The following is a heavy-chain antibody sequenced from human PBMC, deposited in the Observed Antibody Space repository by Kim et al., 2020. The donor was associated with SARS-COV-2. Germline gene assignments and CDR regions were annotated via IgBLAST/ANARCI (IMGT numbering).Heavy chain of an antibody. J-gene: IGHJ6*02. Sequence: ADAVKGRFTISRDNAKDTVYLQMNSLRADDTAVYYGVKSVGEYYYYYGLDVWGQGTTVTVSS. D-gene: IGHD3-10*01. CDR3: VKSVGEYYYYYGLDV. V-gene: IGHV3-23*01.